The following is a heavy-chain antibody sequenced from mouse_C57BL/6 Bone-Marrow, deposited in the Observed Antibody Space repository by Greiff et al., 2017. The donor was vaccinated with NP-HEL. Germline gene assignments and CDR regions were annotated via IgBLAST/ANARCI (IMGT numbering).Heavy chain of an antibody. CDR1: GFSFNTYA. CDR3: VRHGSSYRYWYFDV. CDR2: IRSKSNNYAT. J-gene: IGHJ1*03. Sequence: EVMLVESGGGLVQPKGSLKLSCAASGFSFNTYAMNWVRQAPGKGLEWVARIRSKSNNYATYYADSVKDRFTISRDDSESMLYLQMNNLKTEDTAMYYCVRHGSSYRYWYFDVWGTGTTVTVSS. V-gene: IGHV10-1*01. D-gene: IGHD1-1*01.